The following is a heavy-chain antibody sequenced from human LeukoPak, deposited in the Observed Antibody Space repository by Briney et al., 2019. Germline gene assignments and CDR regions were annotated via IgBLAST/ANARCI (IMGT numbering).Heavy chain of an antibody. V-gene: IGHV4-31*03. Sequence: TSETLSLTCTVSGGSISSGGYSWSWIRQHPGKGLEWIGYIYYSGSTYYNPSLKSRVTISVDTSKNQFSLKLSSVTAADTAVYYCARDRWFDPWGQGTLVTVSS. CDR2: IYYSGST. CDR1: GGSISSGGYS. J-gene: IGHJ5*02. CDR3: ARDRWFDP.